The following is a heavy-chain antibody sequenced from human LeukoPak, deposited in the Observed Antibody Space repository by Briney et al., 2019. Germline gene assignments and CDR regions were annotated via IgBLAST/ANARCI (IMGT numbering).Heavy chain of an antibody. CDR2: ISWNSGSI. D-gene: IGHD5-24*01. CDR3: ARAWERWLHQEEYFQH. Sequence: GRSLRLSCAASGFTFDDYAMHWVRQAPGKGLEWVSGISWNSGSIGYADSVKGRFTISRDNSKNTLYLQMNSLRAEDTAVYYCARAWERWLHQEEYFQHWGQGTLVTVSS. V-gene: IGHV3-9*01. J-gene: IGHJ1*01. CDR1: GFTFDDYA.